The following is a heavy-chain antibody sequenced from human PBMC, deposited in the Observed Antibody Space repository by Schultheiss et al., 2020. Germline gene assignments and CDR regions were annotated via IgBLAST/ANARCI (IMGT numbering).Heavy chain of an antibody. J-gene: IGHJ6*02. CDR3: ARDSRYLDYYYYGRDV. D-gene: IGHD2-2*01. CDR2: IYYSGST. CDR1: GGSISSGGYY. Sequence: SQTLSLTCTVSGGSISSGGYYWSWIRQHPGKGLEWIGYIYYSGSTYYNPSLKSRVTISVDTSKNQFSLKLSSVTAADTAVYYYARDSRYLDYYYYGRDVWGPGHTGTVAS. V-gene: IGHV4-31*03.